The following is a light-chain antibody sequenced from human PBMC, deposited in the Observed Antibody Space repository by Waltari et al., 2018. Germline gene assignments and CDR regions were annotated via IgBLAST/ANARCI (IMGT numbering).Light chain of an antibody. CDR2: EVA. J-gene: IGLJ2*01. V-gene: IGLV2-23*02. CDR1: SSDIRRYDL. Sequence: QSALTQPASVSGSPGQSITISCTVISSDIRRYDLVSWYQQRPGKGPRLIIFEVAKRPSGISNRCSGSNSGTTASLTISGLQAEDEADYYCCSYAGSGSFVVFGGGTKVTVL. CDR3: CSYAGSGSFVV.